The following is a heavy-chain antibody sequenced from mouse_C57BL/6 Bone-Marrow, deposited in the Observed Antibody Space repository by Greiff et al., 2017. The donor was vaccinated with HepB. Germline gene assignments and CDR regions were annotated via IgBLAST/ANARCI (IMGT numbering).Heavy chain of an antibody. CDR1: GYTFTSYG. V-gene: IGHV1-81*01. J-gene: IGHJ2*01. CDR3: ARNNYGAPLEY. CDR2: IYPRSGNT. Sequence: VQLQQSGAELARPGASVKLSCKASGYTFTSYGISWVKQRTGQGLEWIGEIYPRSGNTYYNEKFKGKATLTADKSSSTAYMERRRLTSEGSAVYFCARNNYGAPLEYWGEGTTLTVSS. D-gene: IGHD1-1*01.